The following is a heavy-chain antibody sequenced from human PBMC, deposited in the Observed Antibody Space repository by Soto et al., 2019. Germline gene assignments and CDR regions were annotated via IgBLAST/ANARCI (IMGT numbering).Heavy chain of an antibody. J-gene: IGHJ4*02. D-gene: IGHD4-17*01. CDR3: ARDPALYGDSYYFDY. V-gene: IGHV3-11*06. CDR2: ISNSGTYT. Sequence: GESLKISCAASGFTFSDYYMSWIRQAPGKGLEWISYISNSGTYTNYADSVKGRFTISRDNAKNSLYLRMNGLGAEDTAVYYCARDPALYGDSYYFDYWGQGTLVTVSS. CDR1: GFTFSDYY.